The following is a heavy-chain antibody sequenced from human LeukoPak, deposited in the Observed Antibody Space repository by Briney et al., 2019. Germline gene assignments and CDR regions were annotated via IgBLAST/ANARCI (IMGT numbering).Heavy chain of an antibody. V-gene: IGHV3-21*06. D-gene: IGHD2-21*02. CDR3: VRLAVTDTNY. Sequence: GGSLRLSCAASGFIFSSYPLNWVRQAPGKGLEWVSTISGDSSYIQYADSVKGRFTISRDNAKSTVYLQMNGLRVEDTAMYYCVRLAVTDTNYWGQGSLVTVSS. J-gene: IGHJ4*02. CDR1: GFIFSSYP. CDR2: ISGDSSYI.